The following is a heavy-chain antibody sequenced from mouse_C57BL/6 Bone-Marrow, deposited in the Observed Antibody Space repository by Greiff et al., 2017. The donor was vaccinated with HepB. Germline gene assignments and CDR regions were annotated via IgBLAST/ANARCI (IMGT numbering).Heavy chain of an antibody. Sequence: QVQLKQSGAELVRPGASVTLSCKASGYTFTDYEMHWVKQTPVHGLEWIGAIDPETGGTAYNQKFKGKAILTADKSSSTAYMELRSLTSEDSAVYYCTPYYGSSYGNYWGQGTTLTVSS. CDR1: GYTFTDYE. D-gene: IGHD1-1*01. J-gene: IGHJ2*01. CDR3: TPYYGSSYGNY. V-gene: IGHV1-15*01. CDR2: IDPETGGT.